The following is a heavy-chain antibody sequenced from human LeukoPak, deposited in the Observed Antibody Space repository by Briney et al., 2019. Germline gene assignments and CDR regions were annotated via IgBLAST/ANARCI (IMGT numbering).Heavy chain of an antibody. CDR1: GGSINSYD. V-gene: IGHV4-59*01. CDR3: ARDTSGYRRGSFDY. D-gene: IGHD3-22*01. CDR2: IYYSGST. J-gene: IGHJ4*02. Sequence: SETLSLTCTVSGGSINSYDWRWMRQPPGKGREGIGYIYYSGSTNYNPSLKRRVTISLDTSNNQFSLKLSSVTAADTAVYYCARDTSGYRRGSFDYWGQGTLVTVSS.